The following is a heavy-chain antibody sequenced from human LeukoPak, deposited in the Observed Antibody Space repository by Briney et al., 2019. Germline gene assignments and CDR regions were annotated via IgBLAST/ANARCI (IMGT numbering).Heavy chain of an antibody. V-gene: IGHV3-43*01. D-gene: IGHD3-10*01. CDR3: AKDRGSGNLYYYYMDV. CDR1: GFTFDDYS. Sequence: GGSLRLSCAASGFTFDDYSMLWVRQAPGKGLEWVSLISSDGGSTYYADSVKGRFTISRDNSKNTLYLQMNSLRAEDTAVYYCAKDRGSGNLYYYYMDVWGKGTTVTISS. J-gene: IGHJ6*03. CDR2: ISSDGGST.